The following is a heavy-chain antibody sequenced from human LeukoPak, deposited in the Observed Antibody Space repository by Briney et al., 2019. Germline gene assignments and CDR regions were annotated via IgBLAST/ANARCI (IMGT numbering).Heavy chain of an antibody. D-gene: IGHD6-13*01. CDR2: INLRGST. CDR3: ARGGVYMSAAWYRRDYNNMDV. CDR1: GGSFSGYY. V-gene: IGHV4-34*01. Sequence: PSETLSLTCAVYGGSFSGYYWTWIRQSASKGLESLGEINLRGSTTYHPSHKTRVSLSLKPSKSHVSLRLPSVTAASTAVFSSARGGVYMSAAWYRRDYNNMDVWGTGTAVTVSS. J-gene: IGHJ6*03.